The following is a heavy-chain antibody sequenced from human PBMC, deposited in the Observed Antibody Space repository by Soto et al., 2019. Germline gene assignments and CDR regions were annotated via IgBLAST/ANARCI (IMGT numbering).Heavy chain of an antibody. CDR1: GFTFSSYD. V-gene: IGHV3-48*03. D-gene: IGHD3-10*01. CDR2: VSSSGSPI. J-gene: IGHJ6*02. CDR3: AREVRVTYYYYYGMDV. Sequence: GGSLRLSCAASGFTFSSYDMNWVRQAPGKGLEWLSYVSSSGSPIYYADSVKGRFTISRDNAKNSLYLQMNSLRAEDTAVYYCAREVRVTYYYYYGMDVWGQGTTVTVS.